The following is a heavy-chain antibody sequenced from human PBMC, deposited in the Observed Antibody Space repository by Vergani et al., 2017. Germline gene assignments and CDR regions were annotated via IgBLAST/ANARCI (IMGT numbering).Heavy chain of an antibody. D-gene: IGHD3-22*01. Sequence: QVQLQQWGAGLLKPSETLSLTCAVYGGSFSSYGMHWVRQAPGKGLEWVAFIRYDGSNKYYADSVKGRFTISRDNSKNTLYLQMNSLRAEDTAVYYCAKDRADDYYDSSGYPNWFDPWGQGTLVTVAS. CDR1: GGSFSSYG. CDR3: AKDRADDYYDSSGYPNWFDP. J-gene: IGHJ5*02. V-gene: IGHV3-30*02. CDR2: IRYDGSNK.